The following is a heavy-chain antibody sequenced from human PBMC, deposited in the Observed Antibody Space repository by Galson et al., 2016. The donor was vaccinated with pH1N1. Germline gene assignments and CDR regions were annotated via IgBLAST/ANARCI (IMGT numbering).Heavy chain of an antibody. CDR2: IYYNGNT. CDR3: AKEGASRSAGYFES. Sequence: LSLTRTVSGGSVSNNYYSWIRQSPGKGLEWIAYIYYNGNTKYNPSLKSRVTISLDTSKNQVSLNLTSVTAADTAIYYCAKEGASRSAGYFESWGQGALVTVSS. V-gene: IGHV4-59*02. D-gene: IGHD1-26*01. CDR1: GGSVSNNY. J-gene: IGHJ4*02.